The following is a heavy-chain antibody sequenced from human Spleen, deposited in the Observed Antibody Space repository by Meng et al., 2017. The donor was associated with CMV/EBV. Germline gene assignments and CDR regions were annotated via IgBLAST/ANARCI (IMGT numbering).Heavy chain of an antibody. CDR3: TKLGRVGSSPQYNWFDT. J-gene: IGHJ5*02. V-gene: IGHV1-18*01. D-gene: IGHD3-16*01. Sequence: YSCNTYGITWVRQAPGQGLEWIGWISVSTGDTNYAQNLQDRLILTTDTSTNTAHMELRSLRSDDTALYYCTKLGRVGSSPQYNWFDTWGQGTLVTVSS. CDR1: YSCNTYG. CDR2: ISVSTGDT.